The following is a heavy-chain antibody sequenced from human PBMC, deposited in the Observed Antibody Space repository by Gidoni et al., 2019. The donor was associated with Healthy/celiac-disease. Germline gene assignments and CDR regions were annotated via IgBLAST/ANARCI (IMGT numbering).Heavy chain of an antibody. CDR2: IIPIFGTA. J-gene: IGHJ5*02. D-gene: IGHD3-3*01. V-gene: IGHV1-69*01. CDR1: GGTFSSYA. Sequence: QVQLVQSGAEVKKPGSSVKVSCKASGGTFSSYAISWVRQAPGQGLEWMGGIIPIFGTANYAQKFQGRVTITADESTSTAYMELSSLRSEDTAVYYCAREVPYYDFWSGYPTFDPWGQGTLVTVSS. CDR3: AREVPYYDFWSGYPTFDP.